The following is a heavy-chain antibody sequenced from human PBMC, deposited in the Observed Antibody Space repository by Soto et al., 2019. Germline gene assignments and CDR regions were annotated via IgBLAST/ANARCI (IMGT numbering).Heavy chain of an antibody. CDR3: ARQPGILTGYLVDP. Sequence: QVQLVQSGAEVKKPGASVKVSCKASGYTFTSYGISWVRQAPGQGLEWMGWISVYNGNTNYAQKLQGRVTMTTDTXXSTAYMEQRSLRSDDTAVYYCARQPGILTGYLVDPWGQGTLVTVSS. CDR1: GYTFTSYG. J-gene: IGHJ5*02. D-gene: IGHD3-9*01. CDR2: ISVYNGNT. V-gene: IGHV1-18*01.